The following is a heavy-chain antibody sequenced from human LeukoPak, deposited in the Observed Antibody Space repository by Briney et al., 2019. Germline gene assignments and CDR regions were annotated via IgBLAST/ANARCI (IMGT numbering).Heavy chain of an antibody. CDR2: ISGSGGST. D-gene: IGHD3-22*01. J-gene: IGHJ4*02. CDR1: GFTFSSYA. CDR3: AKDDGTSSYYYDSSGYYEDY. V-gene: IGHV3-23*01. Sequence: PGGSLRLSCAASGFTFSSYAVSWVRQAPGKGLEWVSAISGSGGSTYYADSVKGRFTISRDNSKNTLYLQMNSLRAEDTAVYYCAKDDGTSSYYYDSSGYYEDYWGQGTLVTVSS.